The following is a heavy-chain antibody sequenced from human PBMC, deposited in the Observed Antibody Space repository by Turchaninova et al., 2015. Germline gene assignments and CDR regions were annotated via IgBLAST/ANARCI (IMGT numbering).Heavy chain of an antibody. CDR1: GFSLSEEG. Sequence: QVQLVESGGGVVQPGRSLRLSCAASGFSLSEEGKHWVRQGPGKGLEWVAFISYNGGEKYYADSVRGRFTISRDNSKNPLYLQMNSLRPEDTAVYYCAKEDIGGWIGIEHWGQGTPVTVSS. D-gene: IGHD5-12*01. V-gene: IGHV3-30*18. CDR2: ISYNGGEK. J-gene: IGHJ1*01. CDR3: AKEDIGGWIGIEH.